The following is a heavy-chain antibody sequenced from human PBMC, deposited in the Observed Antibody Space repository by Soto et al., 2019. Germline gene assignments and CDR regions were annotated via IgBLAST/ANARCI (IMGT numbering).Heavy chain of an antibody. J-gene: IGHJ6*02. D-gene: IGHD6-13*01. CDR1: GGSFSGYY. Sequence: PEKLLHTYAVYGGSFSGYYWSWCRQLPGKGLEWIGEINHSGRTKYNPSLKSRVTISVDKSKTQFYLKMSSVTAADTAVYYCARGRGSSWYFSYYGMDVWGQGSSVT. V-gene: IGHV4-34*01. CDR2: INHSGRT. CDR3: ARGRGSSWYFSYYGMDV.